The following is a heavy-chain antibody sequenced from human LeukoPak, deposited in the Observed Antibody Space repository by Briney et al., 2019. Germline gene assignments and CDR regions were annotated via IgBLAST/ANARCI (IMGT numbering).Heavy chain of an antibody. D-gene: IGHD2-15*01. V-gene: IGHV1-18*04. CDR3: ARGSARYCSGGSCYSNY. Sequence: ASVKVSCKASGYIFTSYGISWVRQAPGQGLEWMGWISAYNGNTNYAQKLQGRVTMTTDTSTSTAYMELRSLRSDDTAVYYCARGSARYCSGGSCYSNYWGQGTLVTVSS. J-gene: IGHJ4*02. CDR1: GYIFTSYG. CDR2: ISAYNGNT.